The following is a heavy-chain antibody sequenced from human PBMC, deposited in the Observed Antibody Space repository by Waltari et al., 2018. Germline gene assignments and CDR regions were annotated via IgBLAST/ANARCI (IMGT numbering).Heavy chain of an antibody. Sequence: EVQLVESGGGLVQPGGSLRLSCAASGFTFSSYAMHWVRQAPGKGLEYVSAISINGGSTYYANSVKGRFTISRDNSKNTLYLQMGSLRAEDMAVYYCARGDSSGWTGGQYYFDYWGQGTLVTVSS. V-gene: IGHV3-64*01. D-gene: IGHD6-19*01. CDR2: ISINGGST. J-gene: IGHJ4*02. CDR1: GFTFSSYA. CDR3: ARGDSSGWTGGQYYFDY.